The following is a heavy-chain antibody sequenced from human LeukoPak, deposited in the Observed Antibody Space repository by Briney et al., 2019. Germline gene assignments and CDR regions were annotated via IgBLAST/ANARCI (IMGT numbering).Heavy chain of an antibody. J-gene: IGHJ3*02. CDR3: ARDFSSGWYPKDVFDI. Sequence: ASVKVSCKASGYNLTGYYMHWVRQAPGQGLEWMGRINPNSGGTKYAQKFRGRVTMTGDTSISTAYMELSRLRSDDTAVYYCARDFSSGWYPKDVFDIWGQGTMVTVSS. CDR2: INPNSGGT. CDR1: GYNLTGYY. D-gene: IGHD6-19*01. V-gene: IGHV1-2*06.